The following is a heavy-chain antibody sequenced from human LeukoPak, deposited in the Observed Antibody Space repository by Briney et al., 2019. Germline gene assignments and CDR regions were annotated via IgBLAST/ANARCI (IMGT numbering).Heavy chain of an antibody. D-gene: IGHD5-12*01. CDR2: MYYSGNT. CDR1: GGSIRSDDSY. CDR3: ARDRRMKAGNIWLHYGMDV. Sequence: SETLSLTCSVSGGSIRSDDSYWTWIRQSPGKGLEWIGYMYYSGNTYYNPSLKSRVTISEDRSKSQISLRLASLTAADTAVYYCARDRRMKAGNIWLHYGMDVWGQGITVTVSS. J-gene: IGHJ6*02. V-gene: IGHV4-30-4*01.